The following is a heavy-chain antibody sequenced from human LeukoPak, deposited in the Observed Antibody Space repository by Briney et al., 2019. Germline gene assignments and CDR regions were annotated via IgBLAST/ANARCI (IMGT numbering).Heavy chain of an antibody. CDR3: ARVHSYGYGWFVP. CDR1: GGSISSSSYY. CDR2: IYYSGST. J-gene: IGHJ5*02. V-gene: IGHV4-61*05. Sequence: SETLSLTCTVSGGSISSSSYYWGWIRQPPGKGLEWIGYIYYSGSTHYNPSLKSRVTISVDTSKNQFSLNLSSVTAADTAVYYCARVHSYGYGWFVPWGQGTLVTVSS. D-gene: IGHD5-18*01.